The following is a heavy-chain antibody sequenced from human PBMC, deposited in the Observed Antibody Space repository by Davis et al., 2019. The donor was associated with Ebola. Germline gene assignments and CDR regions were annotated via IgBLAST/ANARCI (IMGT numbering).Heavy chain of an antibody. J-gene: IGHJ4*02. CDR3: ARANYYYGYRNYFDY. CDR2: IYYSGST. V-gene: IGHV4-59*08. Sequence: PSETLSLTCTVSGGSISSYYWSWIRQPPGKGLEWIGYIYYSGSTNYNPSLKSRVTISVDTSKNQFSLKLSSVTAADTAVYYCARANYYYGYRNYFDYWGQGTLVTVSS. CDR1: GGSISSYY. D-gene: IGHD3-10*01.